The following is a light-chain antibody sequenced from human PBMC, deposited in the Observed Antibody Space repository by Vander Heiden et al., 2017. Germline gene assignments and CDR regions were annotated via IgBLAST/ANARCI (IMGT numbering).Light chain of an antibody. CDR1: QSVSSN. Sequence: EIVMTQSPATLSVSPGERATLSCRASQSVSSNLAWYQQKRGQAPRLLIYGASTRATDIPARFSGGGSGTEFTLTISSQQSEDFSVYYCQQYNSWPPFTFGQGTKLEI. CDR3: QQYNSWPPFT. CDR2: GAS. V-gene: IGKV3-15*01. J-gene: IGKJ2*01.